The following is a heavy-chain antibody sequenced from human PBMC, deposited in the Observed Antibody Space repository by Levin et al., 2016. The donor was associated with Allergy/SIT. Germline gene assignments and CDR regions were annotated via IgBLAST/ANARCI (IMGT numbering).Heavy chain of an antibody. Sequence: WIRQPPGKGLEWIGEIYHSGSTNYNPSLKSRVTISVDKSKNQFSLKLSSVTAADTAVYYCARSGDFWSGYYYYGMDVWGQGTTVTVSS. CDR2: IYHSGST. J-gene: IGHJ6*02. D-gene: IGHD3-3*01. CDR3: ARSGDFWSGYYYYGMDV. V-gene: IGHV4-4*02.